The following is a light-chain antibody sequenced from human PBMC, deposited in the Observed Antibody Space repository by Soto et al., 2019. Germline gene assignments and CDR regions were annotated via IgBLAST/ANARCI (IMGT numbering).Light chain of an antibody. CDR1: SSDVGGYNY. CDR2: DVS. Sequence: QSALTQPASVSGSPGQSITISCTGTSSDVGGYNYVSWYQQHPGKAPKLMIYDVSNRPSGVSNRFSGSKSGNTASLTISGLLAEDEAYYYRSPKTSRSTLVGFGGGTKLPVL. CDR3: SPKTSRSTLVG. J-gene: IGLJ2*01. V-gene: IGLV2-14*01.